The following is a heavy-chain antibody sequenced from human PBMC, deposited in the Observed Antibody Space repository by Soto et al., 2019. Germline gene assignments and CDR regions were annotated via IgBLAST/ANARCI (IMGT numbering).Heavy chain of an antibody. CDR3: ARIATTRLNYYYYGMDV. Sequence: PSETLSLTCTVSGGSISSGGYYWSWIRQHPGKGLEWIGYIYYSGSTYYNPSLKSRVTISVDTSKNQFSLKLSSVTAADTAVYNCARIATTRLNYYYYGMDVWGQGTTVTVSS. CDR1: GGSISSGGYY. J-gene: IGHJ6*02. D-gene: IGHD1-26*01. CDR2: IYYSGST. V-gene: IGHV4-31*03.